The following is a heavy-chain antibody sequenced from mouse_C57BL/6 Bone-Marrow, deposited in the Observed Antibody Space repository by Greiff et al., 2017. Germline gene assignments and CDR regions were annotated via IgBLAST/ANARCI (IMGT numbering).Heavy chain of an antibody. Sequence: EVQLVESEGGLVQPGSSMKLSCTASGFTFSDYYMAWVRQVPEKGLEWVANINYDGSSTYYLDSLKSRFIISRDNAKNILYLQMSSLKSEDTATYYCARDWGWYFDVWGTGTTVTVSS. CDR1: GFTFSDYY. V-gene: IGHV5-16*01. J-gene: IGHJ1*03. CDR3: ARDWGWYFDV. CDR2: INYDGSST.